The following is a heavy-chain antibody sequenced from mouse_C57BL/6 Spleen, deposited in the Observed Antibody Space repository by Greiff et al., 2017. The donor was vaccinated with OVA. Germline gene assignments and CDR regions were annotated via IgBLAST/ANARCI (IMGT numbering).Heavy chain of an antibody. J-gene: IGHJ3*01. CDR2: INPSNGGT. CDR3: ARFPYDYDGAY. CDR1: GYTFTSYW. V-gene: IGHV1-53*01. Sequence: QVQLKQPGTELVKPGASVKLSCKASGYTFTSYWMHWVKQRPGQGLEWIGNINPSNGGTNYNEKFKGKATLTVDKSSSTAYMQLSSLTSEDSSVYYCARFPYDYDGAYWGQGTLVTVSA. D-gene: IGHD2-4*01.